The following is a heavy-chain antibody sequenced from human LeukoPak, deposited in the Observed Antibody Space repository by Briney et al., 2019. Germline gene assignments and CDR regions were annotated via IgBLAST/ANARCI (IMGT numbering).Heavy chain of an antibody. CDR1: GGTFSSYA. Sequence: SVMVSCKASGGTFSSYAISWVRQAPGQGLEWMGGIIPIFGTANYAQKFQGRVTITADESTSTAYMELSSLRSEDTAVYYCARYSGDLVGATTAFDYWGQGTLVTVSS. J-gene: IGHJ4*02. CDR2: IIPIFGTA. CDR3: ARYSGDLVGATTAFDY. D-gene: IGHD1-26*01. V-gene: IGHV1-69*01.